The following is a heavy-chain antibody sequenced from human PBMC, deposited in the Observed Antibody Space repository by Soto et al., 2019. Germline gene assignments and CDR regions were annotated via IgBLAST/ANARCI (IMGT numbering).Heavy chain of an antibody. D-gene: IGHD6-13*01. J-gene: IGHJ5*02. Sequence: QVQLQQWGAGLLKPSETLSLTCAVYGGSFSGYYWSWIRQPPGKGLEWIGEINHSGSTNYNPSLKSRVXXSXDMXKNQFSLKLSSVTAADTAVYYCARSSSVDRGWFDPWGQGTLVTVSS. CDR1: GGSFSGYY. CDR3: ARSSSVDRGWFDP. CDR2: INHSGST. V-gene: IGHV4-34*01.